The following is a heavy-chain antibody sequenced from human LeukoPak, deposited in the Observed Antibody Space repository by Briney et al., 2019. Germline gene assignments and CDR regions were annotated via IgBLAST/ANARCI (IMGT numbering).Heavy chain of an antibody. V-gene: IGHV4-34*01. J-gene: IGHJ6*03. CDR3: ARLGARWRERYMDV. Sequence: SETLSLTCTVSGGSISSYYWSWIRQPPGKGLEWIGEINHSGSTNYNPSLKSRVTISVDTSKNQFSLKLSSVTAADTAVYYCARLGARWRERYMDVWGKGTTVTVSS. CDR2: INHSGST. D-gene: IGHD5-24*01. CDR1: GGSISSYY.